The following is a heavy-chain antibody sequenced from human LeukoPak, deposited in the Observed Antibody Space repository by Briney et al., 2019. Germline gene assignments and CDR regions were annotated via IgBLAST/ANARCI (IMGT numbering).Heavy chain of an antibody. CDR2: IYYTGST. CDR3: ARRLHDALDI. D-gene: IGHD5-24*01. V-gene: IGHV4-59*01. J-gene: IGHJ3*02. CDR1: GASISSYY. Sequence: SETLSLTCTVSGASISSYYWSWIRQPPGKGLEWIGYIYYTGSTNYNPSLKSRVTISVDTSKNQFSLKLSSVTAADTAVYYCARRLHDALDIWGQGTMVTVSS.